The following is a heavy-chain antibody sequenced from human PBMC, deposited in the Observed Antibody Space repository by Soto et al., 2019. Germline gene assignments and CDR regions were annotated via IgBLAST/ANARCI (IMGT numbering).Heavy chain of an antibody. CDR1: GFTVSSNY. D-gene: IGHD6-6*01. V-gene: IGHV3-66*01. CDR3: ARGVPARPGNGAFDI. Sequence: GGSLRLSCAASGFTVSSNYMSWVRQAPGKGLEWVSVIYSGGSTYYADSVKGRFTISRDNSKNTLYLQMNSLRAGDTAVYYCARGVPARPGNGAFDIWGQGTMVTVSS. J-gene: IGHJ3*02. CDR2: IYSGGST.